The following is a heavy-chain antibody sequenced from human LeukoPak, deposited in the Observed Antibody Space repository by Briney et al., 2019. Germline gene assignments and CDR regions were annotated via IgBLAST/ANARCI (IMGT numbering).Heavy chain of an antibody. CDR1: GGSISRYY. V-gene: IGHV4-59*01. Sequence: PSETLSLTCTVSGGSISRYYWSWIRQPPGKGLEWIGYIYSSGSTNYNPSLKSRVTISVDTSKNQFSLKLSSVTAADTAVYYCARAALNWGSSFMSDYWGQGTLVTVSS. J-gene: IGHJ4*02. D-gene: IGHD7-27*01. CDR2: IYSSGST. CDR3: ARAALNWGSSFMSDY.